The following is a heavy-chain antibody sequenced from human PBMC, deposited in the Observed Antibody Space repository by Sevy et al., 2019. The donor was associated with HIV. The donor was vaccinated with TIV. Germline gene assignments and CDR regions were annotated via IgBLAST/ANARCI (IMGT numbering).Heavy chain of an antibody. CDR2: TYYRSKWYN. D-gene: IGHD6-13*01. V-gene: IGHV6-1*01. CDR1: GESVSSKSAA. J-gene: IGHJ3*02. Sequence: SQTLSLTCAISGESVSSKSAAWNWIRQSPSRGLEWLGRTYYRSKWYNHYAQFVKSRITINPDESMNQFSLQLNSLTPEDTAVYYCAKDFGSTWDGHSRGAFDIWGQGTVVTVSS. CDR3: AKDFGSTWDGHSRGAFDI.